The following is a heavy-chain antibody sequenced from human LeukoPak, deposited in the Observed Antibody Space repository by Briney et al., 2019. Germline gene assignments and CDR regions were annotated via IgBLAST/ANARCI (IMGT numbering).Heavy chain of an antibody. D-gene: IGHD3-3*01. CDR1: GYTFTGYY. V-gene: IGHV1-2*02. CDR3: ARAEYDFWSGYATFDY. CDR2: INPNSGGT. J-gene: IGHJ4*02. Sequence: ASVKVSCKASGYTFTGYYMHWVRQAPGQGLEWMGWINPNSGGTNYAQKFQGRVTMTRDTSISTAYMELSRLRSDDTAVYYCARAEYDFWSGYATFDYWGQGTLVTVSS.